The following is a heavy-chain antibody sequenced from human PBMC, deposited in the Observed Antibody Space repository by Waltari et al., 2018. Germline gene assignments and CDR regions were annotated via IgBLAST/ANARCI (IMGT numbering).Heavy chain of an antibody. V-gene: IGHV4-59*01. J-gene: IGHJ4*02. CDR1: GGSISSYY. CDR3: ARGYDFWSGYSIPSYFDY. D-gene: IGHD3-3*01. CDR2: IYYSGST. Sequence: QVQLQESGPGLVKPSETLSLTCTVSGGSISSYYWSWIRQPPGKGLEWIGYIYYSGSTNYNPSRKSRVTISVDTSKNQFSLKLSSVTAADTAVYYCARGYDFWSGYSIPSYFDYWGQGTLVTVSS.